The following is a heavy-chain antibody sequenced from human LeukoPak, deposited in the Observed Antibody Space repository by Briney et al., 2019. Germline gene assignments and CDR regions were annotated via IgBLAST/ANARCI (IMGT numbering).Heavy chain of an antibody. CDR3: ARYSSSSVVGWFDP. J-gene: IGHJ5*02. CDR2: IYTSGST. V-gene: IGHV4-4*07. CDR1: GGSISSYY. D-gene: IGHD6-6*01. Sequence: SETLSLTCTVSGGSISSYYWSWIRQPAGKGLEWIGRIYTSGSTNYNPSLKSRVTMSVDTSKNQFSLKLSSVTAADTAVYYCARYSSSSVVGWFDPWGQGTLVTVSS.